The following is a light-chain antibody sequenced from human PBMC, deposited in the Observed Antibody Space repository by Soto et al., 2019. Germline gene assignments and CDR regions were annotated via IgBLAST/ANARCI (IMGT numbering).Light chain of an antibody. J-gene: IGKJ1*01. CDR2: GAS. CDR1: QSVSSN. Sequence: EIVMTQSPATVSVSPGERATLCCRASQSVSSNLAWYQQKPGQAPRLLIYGASTRATGIPARFSGSGSGTEFTLTISSLQSEDFAVYYCQQYNTWPPVTFGQGTKVDIK. V-gene: IGKV3-15*01. CDR3: QQYNTWPPVT.